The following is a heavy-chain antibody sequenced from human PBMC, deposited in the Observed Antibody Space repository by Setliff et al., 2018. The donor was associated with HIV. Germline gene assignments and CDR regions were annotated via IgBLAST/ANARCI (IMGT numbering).Heavy chain of an antibody. J-gene: IGHJ2*01. CDR2: IKQDGSEI. CDR3: TRGSSGWKYYYYYYFDL. V-gene: IGHV3-7*03. Sequence: GGSLRLSCAASRFSFRSYWMNWVRQAPGKGLAWVASIKQDGSEIYYVDSVKGRFTISRDNARGALFLQMNNLRADDTALYYCTRGSSGWKYYYYYYFDLWGRGTLVTVSS. D-gene: IGHD6-19*01. CDR1: RFSFRSYW.